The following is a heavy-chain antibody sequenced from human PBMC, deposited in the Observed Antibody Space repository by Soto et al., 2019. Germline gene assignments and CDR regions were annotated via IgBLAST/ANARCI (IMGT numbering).Heavy chain of an antibody. J-gene: IGHJ4*02. D-gene: IGHD2-15*01. V-gene: IGHV3-30-3*01. CDR3: VAEVGVRCFDN. Sequence: SLRLSCAASGFTFSAHAMHWVRQAPGRGLEWVALISFDGSAKVYTDSVKGRFFISRDNSKNTISLQMGRLRVEDTAVYYCVAEVGVRCFDNWGQGTLVTVSS. CDR2: ISFDGSAK. CDR1: GFTFSAHA.